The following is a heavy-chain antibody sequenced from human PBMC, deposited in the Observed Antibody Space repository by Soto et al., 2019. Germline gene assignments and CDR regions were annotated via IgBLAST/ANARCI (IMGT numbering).Heavy chain of an antibody. Sequence: QVQLVQSGAEVKKPGSSVKVSCKASGGTFSSYAISWVRQAPGQGLEWMGGIIPIFGTANYAQKFQGRVTITADESTSTAYMELSSLRSEDTAVYYCATHPWGGYSYGLRYYFDYWGQGTLVTVSS. V-gene: IGHV1-69*01. D-gene: IGHD5-18*01. J-gene: IGHJ4*02. CDR1: GGTFSSYA. CDR3: ATHPWGGYSYGLRYYFDY. CDR2: IIPIFGTA.